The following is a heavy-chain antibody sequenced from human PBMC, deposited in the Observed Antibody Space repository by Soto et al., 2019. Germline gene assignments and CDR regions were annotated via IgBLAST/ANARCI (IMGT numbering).Heavy chain of an antibody. CDR1: GYAFTTYG. V-gene: IGHV1-18*01. CDR2: ISAHNGNT. Sequence: QVHLVQSGAEVKKPGASVKVSCQGSGYAFTTYGITWVRQAPGQGLEWMGWISAHNGNTNYALKLQGRVTVTRDTSTSTAYMELRSLRYDDTAVYYCARGRYGDYWGQGALVTVSS. D-gene: IGHD1-1*01. CDR3: ARGRYGDY. J-gene: IGHJ4*02.